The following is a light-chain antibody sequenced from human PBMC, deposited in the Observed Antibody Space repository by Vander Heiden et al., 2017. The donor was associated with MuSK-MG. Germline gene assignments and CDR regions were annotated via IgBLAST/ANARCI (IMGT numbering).Light chain of an antibody. CDR1: SSHIGTYNQ. Sequence: QSALPQPASVSGSPGQSITISCPGTSSHIGTYNQVSWYQQHPGNSTVVVVYDVRNRHSGVSDCFSVTKSGNTASITISGLRAEDDADYYCSAYKSSINLDVFGTGTKVTVL. CDR2: DVR. CDR3: SAYKSSINLDV. V-gene: IGLV2-14*01. J-gene: IGLJ1*01.